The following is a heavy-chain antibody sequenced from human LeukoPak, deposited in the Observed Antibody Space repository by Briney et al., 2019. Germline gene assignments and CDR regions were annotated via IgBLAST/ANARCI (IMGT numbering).Heavy chain of an antibody. CDR1: GYTFTSYD. D-gene: IGHD6-19*01. CDR3: ARGHSSGWIINYYYGMDV. J-gene: IGHJ6*02. CDR2: MNPNSGNT. V-gene: IGHV1-8*01. Sequence: ASVKVSCKASGYTFTSYDINWVRQATGQGLEWMGWMNPNSGNTGYAQKFQGRVTMTRNTFISTAYMELSSLRSEDTAVYYCARGHSSGWIINYYYGMDVWGQGTTVTVSS.